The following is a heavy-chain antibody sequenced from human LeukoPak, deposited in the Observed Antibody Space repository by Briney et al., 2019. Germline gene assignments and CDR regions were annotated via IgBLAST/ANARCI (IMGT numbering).Heavy chain of an antibody. Sequence: SETLSLTCSVSIASICGGTYDWGSLRQPPGKGLGWTGSIYYTGSTYDNPSLRSSVTTSVDKSKNQFFSKLSSVAAADTAVYYCARRGGGGRAFDYWGQGTLVTVSS. V-gene: IGHV4-39*01. CDR2: IYYTGST. CDR1: IASICGGTYD. J-gene: IGHJ4*02. D-gene: IGHD3-16*01. CDR3: ARRGGGGRAFDY.